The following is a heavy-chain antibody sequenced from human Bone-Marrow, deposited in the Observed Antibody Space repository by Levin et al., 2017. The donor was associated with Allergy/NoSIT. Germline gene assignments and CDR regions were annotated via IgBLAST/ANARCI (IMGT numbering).Heavy chain of an antibody. CDR1: GGAFSGYY. CDR2: INHSGTT. CDR3: ANRFCSSTSCDFDY. D-gene: IGHD2-2*01. J-gene: IGHJ4*02. Sequence: TGGSLRLSCAVSGGAFSGYYWTWIRQSPGKGLEWIGEINHSGTTTYNPSLKSRVTLSVDTSNNQFSLKLTSVTAADTAVYYCANRFCSSTSCDFDYWGQGTLVTVSP. V-gene: IGHV4-34*01.